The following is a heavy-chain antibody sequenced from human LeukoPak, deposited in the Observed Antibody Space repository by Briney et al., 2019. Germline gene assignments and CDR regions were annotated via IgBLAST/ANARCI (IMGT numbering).Heavy chain of an antibody. Sequence: SSVKVSCKPSVGTPSSYAICWVRQAPGQGLERMGWINANSGGTNYAQKFQGRVTMTRDKSISTAYMELSRLRSDDTAVYYCARSIAAADYPFDYWGQGTLVTVSS. V-gene: IGHV1-2*02. J-gene: IGHJ4*02. CDR3: ARSIAAADYPFDY. D-gene: IGHD6-13*01. CDR2: INANSGGT. CDR1: VGTPSSYA.